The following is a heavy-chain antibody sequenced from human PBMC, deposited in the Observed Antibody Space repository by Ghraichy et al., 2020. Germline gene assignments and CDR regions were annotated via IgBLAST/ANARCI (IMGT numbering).Heavy chain of an antibody. Sequence: ESLNISCTVSGGSISSYYWSWIRQPPGKGLEWIGYIYYSGSTNYNPSLKSRVTISVDTSKNQFSLKLSSVTAADTAVYYCARRSLRGIDAFDIWGQGTMVTVSS. CDR2: IYYSGST. J-gene: IGHJ3*02. D-gene: IGHD3-16*01. CDR3: ARRSLRGIDAFDI. CDR1: GGSISSYY. V-gene: IGHV4-59*01.